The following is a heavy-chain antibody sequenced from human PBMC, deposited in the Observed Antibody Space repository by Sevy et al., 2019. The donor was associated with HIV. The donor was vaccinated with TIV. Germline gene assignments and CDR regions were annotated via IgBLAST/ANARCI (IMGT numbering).Heavy chain of an antibody. D-gene: IGHD2-2*01. J-gene: IGHJ4*02. Sequence: GGSLRLSCAASGFTFSTYTMNWVRQAPGKGLEWVSSISSGSSYIYYADSVKGRFTISRDNAKNSLYLQMNSLRAEETAIYYCARDRGCTSTSCLLYFDYWGQGTPVTVSS. V-gene: IGHV3-21*01. CDR2: ISSGSSYI. CDR1: GFTFSTYT. CDR3: ARDRGCTSTSCLLYFDY.